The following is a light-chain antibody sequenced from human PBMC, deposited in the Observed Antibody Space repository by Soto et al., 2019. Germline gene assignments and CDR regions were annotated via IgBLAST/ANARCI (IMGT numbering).Light chain of an antibody. CDR1: SSNIGRNT. CDR3: AAWDDSVGAVL. V-gene: IGLV1-44*01. CDR2: SNS. J-gene: IGLJ2*01. Sequence: QSVLTQPPSASATPGQRVTISCSGTSSNIGRNTVNWYRQVPGTAPKLLIYSNSHRPAGAPARCSGAKADTSASLAISGVQSEDEANYYCAAWDDSVGAVLFGGGTKLTVL.